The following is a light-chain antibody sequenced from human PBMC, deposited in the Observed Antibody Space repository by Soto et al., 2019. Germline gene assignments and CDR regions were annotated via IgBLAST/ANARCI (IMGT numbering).Light chain of an antibody. J-gene: IGKJ1*01. CDR3: QQSYSTPVVS. CDR2: AAS. V-gene: IGKV1-39*01. CDR1: QSISSY. Sequence: DIQMTQSPSSLSASAGDRVTITCRASQSISSYLNWYQQKPGKAPKLLIYAASSLQSGVPSRFSGSGSGTDFTLTISSLQPEDFATYYCQQSYSTPVVSFGQGTKVDIK.